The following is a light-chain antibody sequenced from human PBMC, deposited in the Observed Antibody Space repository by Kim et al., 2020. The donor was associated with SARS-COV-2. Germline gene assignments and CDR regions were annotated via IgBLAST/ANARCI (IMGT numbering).Light chain of an antibody. CDR3: QQYNSYPYT. Sequence: DIQMTQSPSTLSASVGDTVTITCRPSQSISSWLAWYQQKPGKAPKLLIYKASSLESGVPSRFSGSDSGTEFSLTISSLQPDDFATYYCQQYNSYPYTFGQGTRLEI. V-gene: IGKV1-5*03. CDR1: QSISSW. CDR2: KAS. J-gene: IGKJ2*01.